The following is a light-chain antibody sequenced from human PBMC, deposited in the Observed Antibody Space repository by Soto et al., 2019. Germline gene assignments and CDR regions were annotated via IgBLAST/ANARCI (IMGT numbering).Light chain of an antibody. J-gene: IGKJ1*01. CDR1: QSVSSY. CDR3: QQYGTSPEWT. V-gene: IGKV3-20*01. CDR2: DAS. Sequence: EVVWTQSPGTLSLSPGERATLSCRASQSVSSYLACYQQKPGQAPRLLIYDASNRATGIPARFSGSGSGTDFTLTISRLEPEDFAVYYCQQYGTSPEWTFGQGTKVDI.